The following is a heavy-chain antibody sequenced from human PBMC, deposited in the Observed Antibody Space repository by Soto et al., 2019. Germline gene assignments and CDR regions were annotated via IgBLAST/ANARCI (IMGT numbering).Heavy chain of an antibody. CDR1: GGTFSSYA. J-gene: IGHJ5*02. CDR2: IIPIFGTA. V-gene: IGHV1-69*01. Sequence: QVQLVQSGAEVKKPGSSVKVSCKASGGTFSSYAISWVRQAPGQGLEWMGGIIPIFGTANYAQKFQGRVTSTADESTSTAYMELSSLRSEDTAVYYCARDVPNTAWASWWFDPWGQGTLVTVSS. CDR3: ARDVPNTAWASWWFDP. D-gene: IGHD5-18*01.